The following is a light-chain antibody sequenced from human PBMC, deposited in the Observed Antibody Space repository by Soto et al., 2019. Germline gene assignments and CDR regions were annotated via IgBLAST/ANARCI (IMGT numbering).Light chain of an antibody. J-gene: IGLJ1*01. V-gene: IGLV2-14*01. CDR3: SSYTSSSTPYV. CDR1: NSEVCGYNY. CDR2: DVT. Sequence: QSVLTQPASMSGSPGQSITISFSGTNSEVCGYNYVSWYQQQPSKAPKLMIYDVTNRPSGVFDLFSGSKSGYTASLTISGLQAEDEADYYCSSYTSSSTPYVFGTGTKVTVL.